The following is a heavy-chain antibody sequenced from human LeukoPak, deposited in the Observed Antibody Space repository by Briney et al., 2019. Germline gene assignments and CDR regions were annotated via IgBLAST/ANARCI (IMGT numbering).Heavy chain of an antibody. Sequence: ASVKVSCKASGYTFTGYYMHWVRQAPGQGLEWMGWIDPNSGGTNYAQKFQGWVTMTRDTSISTAYMELSRLRSDDTAVYYCARAKFKRYFDWSPGPYYYYGMDVWGQGTTVTVSS. V-gene: IGHV1-2*04. CDR3: ARAKFKRYFDWSPGPYYYYGMDV. J-gene: IGHJ6*02. CDR2: IDPNSGGT. D-gene: IGHD3-9*01. CDR1: GYTFTGYY.